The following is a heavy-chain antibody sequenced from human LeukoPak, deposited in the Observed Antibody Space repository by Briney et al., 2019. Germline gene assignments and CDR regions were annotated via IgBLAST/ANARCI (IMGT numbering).Heavy chain of an antibody. V-gene: IGHV1-69*13. D-gene: IGHD3-16*01. J-gene: IGHJ5*02. CDR3: ARDRLRLGGILSSGWFDP. CDR2: IIPIFGTA. Sequence: SVKVSCKASGGTFSSYAISWVRQAPGQVLEWMGGIIPIFGTANYAQKFQGRVTITADESTSTAYMELSSLRSEDTAVYYCARDRLRLGGILSSGWFDPWGQGTLVTVSS. CDR1: GGTFSSYA.